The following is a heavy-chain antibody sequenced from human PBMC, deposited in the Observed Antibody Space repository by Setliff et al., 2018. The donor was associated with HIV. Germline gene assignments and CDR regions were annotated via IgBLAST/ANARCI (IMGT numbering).Heavy chain of an antibody. CDR2: IIPIFDIA. J-gene: IGHJ4*02. CDR3: ARGAYRRRDGGTYFYQFDF. Sequence: SVKVSCKASGGTFSSYAISWVRQAPGQGLEWMGGIIPIFDIAKYAQKFQDRVTITADKSTSTAFMELSSLRSEDTAVYYCARGAYRRRDGGTYFYQFDFWGRGTLVTVSS. V-gene: IGHV1-69*10. CDR1: GGTFSSYA. D-gene: IGHD1-26*01.